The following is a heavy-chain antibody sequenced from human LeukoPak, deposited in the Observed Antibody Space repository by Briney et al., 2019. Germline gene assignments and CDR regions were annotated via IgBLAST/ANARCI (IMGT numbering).Heavy chain of an antibody. CDR3: ARAVKAAAGHFDY. CDR2: IYYSGST. D-gene: IGHD6-13*01. CDR1: GGSISSSSYY. J-gene: IGHJ4*02. Sequence: SETLSLTCTVSGGSISSSSYYWGWIRQPPGKGLEWIGSIYYSGSTYYNPSLKSRVTISVDTSKNQFSLKLSSVTAADTAVYYCARAVKAAAGHFDYWGQGTLVTVSS. V-gene: IGHV4-39*01.